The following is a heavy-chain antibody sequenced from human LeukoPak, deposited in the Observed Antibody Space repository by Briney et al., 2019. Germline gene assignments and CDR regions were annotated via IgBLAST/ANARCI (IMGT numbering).Heavy chain of an antibody. CDR2: ISSSGST. D-gene: IGHD3-22*01. CDR3: ARGPYTYDSSGAFDI. Sequence: SETLSLTCTVSGDSISSGDYYWSWIRQPAGKGLEWIGRISSSGSTNYNPSLKSRVTISVDTSKNQFSLKLSSVTAADTAVYFCARGPYTYDSSGAFDIWGQGTMVTVSS. CDR1: GDSISSGDYY. V-gene: IGHV4-61*02. J-gene: IGHJ3*02.